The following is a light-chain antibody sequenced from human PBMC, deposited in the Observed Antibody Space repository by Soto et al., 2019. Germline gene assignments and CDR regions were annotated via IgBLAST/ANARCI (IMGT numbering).Light chain of an antibody. CDR2: AAS. V-gene: IGKV1-16*02. CDR1: QGISNY. Sequence: DIQMTQSPSSLSASEGDRVTITCRASQGISNYSAWFQQKPGIAPKSLIYAASSLQSGVPSKFSGSGSGTDFTRTISTLQHEDFATYCCQQYNSYPRLTFGGGTKVEIK. CDR3: QQYNSYPRLT. J-gene: IGKJ4*01.